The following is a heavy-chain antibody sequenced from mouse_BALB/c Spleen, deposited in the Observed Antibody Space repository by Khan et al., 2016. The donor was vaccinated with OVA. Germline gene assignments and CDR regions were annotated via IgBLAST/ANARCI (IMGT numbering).Heavy chain of an antibody. CDR3: ARAYYRYDGYYAMDY. D-gene: IGHD2-14*01. CDR2: IWGGGGT. V-gene: IGHV2-6-4*01. CDR1: GFSLSRYN. Sequence: VQLQESGPGLVASSQSLSITCTVSGFSLSRYNIHWVRQPPGKGLEWLGMIWGGGGTDYNSTLKSRLSIRKDNSKSQVLLKMNSLQTDDTAMYYCARAYYRYDGYYAMDYWGQGTSVTVSS. J-gene: IGHJ4*01.